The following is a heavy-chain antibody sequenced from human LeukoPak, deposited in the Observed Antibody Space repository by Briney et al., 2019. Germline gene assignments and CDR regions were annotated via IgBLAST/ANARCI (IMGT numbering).Heavy chain of an antibody. J-gene: IGHJ4*02. CDR2: ISYDGSNK. CDR1: GFTFSSYA. V-gene: IGHV3-30-3*01. CDR3: ARTEGYDYVWGSYHY. Sequence: GRSLRLSCAASGFTFSSYAMHWFRQAPGKGLEWVAVISYDGSNKYYADSVKGRFTISRDNSKNTLYLQMNSLRAEDTAVYYCARTEGYDYVWGSYHYWGQGTLVTVSS. D-gene: IGHD3-16*02.